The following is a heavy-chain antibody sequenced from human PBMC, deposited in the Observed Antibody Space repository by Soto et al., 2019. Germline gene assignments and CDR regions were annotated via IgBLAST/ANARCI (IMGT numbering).Heavy chain of an antibody. CDR3: AKDVLDIVVVPAARKHYYYGMDV. CDR1: GFTFSSYA. J-gene: IGHJ6*02. Sequence: EVQLLESGGGLVQPGGSLRLSCAASGFTFSSYAMSWVRQAPGKGLEWVSAISGSGGSTYYADSVKGRFTISRDNSKNTLYLQMNSLRAEDTAVYYCAKDVLDIVVVPAARKHYYYGMDVWGQGTTVTVSS. CDR2: ISGSGGST. D-gene: IGHD2-2*03. V-gene: IGHV3-23*01.